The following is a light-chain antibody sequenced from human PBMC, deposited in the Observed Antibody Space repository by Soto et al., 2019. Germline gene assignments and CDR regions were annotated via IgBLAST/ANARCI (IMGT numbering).Light chain of an antibody. CDR1: SSNIGNNY. CDR3: GTWDSSLSADVV. J-gene: IGLJ2*01. Sequence: QSVLTQPPSVSASPGQKVTISCSGSSSNIGNNYVSWYQQLPGTAPKLLIYDNNKRPSGIPDRFSGSKSGTSATLGITGLQTGDEADCYCGTWDSSLSADVVFGGGTKVTVL. V-gene: IGLV1-51*01. CDR2: DNN.